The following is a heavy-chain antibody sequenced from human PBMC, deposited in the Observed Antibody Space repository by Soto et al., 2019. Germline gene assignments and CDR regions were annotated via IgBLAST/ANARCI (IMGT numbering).Heavy chain of an antibody. D-gene: IGHD2-21*02. CDR3: ARGGHIAVVTDSFDY. CDR1: GYTLNPYF. Sequence: GASGKVSCNPSGYTLNPYFLPWGGQAPGQGLEWMGIIHPSGGGSTYAQKFLGRVTMTRDTSTSTVFMELSSLRSADTAVYYCARGGHIAVVTDSFDYWGQGTLVTVSS. J-gene: IGHJ4*02. CDR2: IHPSGGGS. V-gene: IGHV1-46*02.